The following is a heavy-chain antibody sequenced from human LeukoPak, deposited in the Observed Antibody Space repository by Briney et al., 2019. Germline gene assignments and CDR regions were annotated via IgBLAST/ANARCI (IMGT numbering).Heavy chain of an antibody. D-gene: IGHD5-24*01. CDR2: IYYSGST. Sequence: SETLSLTCTVSGGSISSYYWSWIRQPPGKGLERIGYIYYSGSTNYNPSLKSRVTISVDTSKNQFSLKLSSVTAADTAVYYCARFSPLGDGYVFGYWGQGTLVTVSS. CDR3: ARFSPLGDGYVFGY. J-gene: IGHJ4*02. V-gene: IGHV4-59*01. CDR1: GGSISSYY.